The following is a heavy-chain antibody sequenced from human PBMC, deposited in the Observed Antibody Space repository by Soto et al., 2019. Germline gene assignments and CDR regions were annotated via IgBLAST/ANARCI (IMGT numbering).Heavy chain of an antibody. CDR1: GGSISSYY. J-gene: IGHJ4*02. Sequence: QVQLQESGPGLVKPSETLSLTCTVSGGSISSYYWSWIRQPPGKGLEWIGYIYYSGSTNYNPSLKSRVTISVDTSKNQSSLKLSSVTAADTAVYYCARDGGYSYGYVSFDYWGQGTLVTVSS. CDR3: ARDGGYSYGYVSFDY. V-gene: IGHV4-59*01. CDR2: IYYSGST. D-gene: IGHD5-18*01.